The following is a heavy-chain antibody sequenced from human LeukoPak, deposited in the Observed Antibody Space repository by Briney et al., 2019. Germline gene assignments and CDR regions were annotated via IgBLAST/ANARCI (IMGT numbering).Heavy chain of an antibody. CDR2: ISAYYGDT. CDR3: ARGWIAETTVVTPYNY. J-gene: IGHJ4*02. D-gene: IGHD4-23*01. V-gene: IGHV1-18*01. Sequence: ASVQVSCKTSGYIFGHNGISWVRQAPGQGPEWMGWISAYYGDTKYAQKFQGRVTITADESTSTAYMQLSSLRSEDTAVYYCARGWIAETTVVTPYNYWGQGTLVTVSS. CDR1: GYIFGHNG.